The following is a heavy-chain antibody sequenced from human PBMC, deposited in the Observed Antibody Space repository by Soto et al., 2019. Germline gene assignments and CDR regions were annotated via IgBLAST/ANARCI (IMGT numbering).Heavy chain of an antibody. J-gene: IGHJ4*02. Sequence: GVSLRLSCAASGFNFDDFAMHWVRRAPGKALEWVSGISWEGGSIGYADSVKGRFIISRDNAKNSLFLQMNSLTADDTALYYCAKDHDEDFGYDLDYFNSWGQGT. CDR2: ISWEGGSI. V-gene: IGHV3-9*01. D-gene: IGHD5-12*01. CDR1: GFNFDDFA. CDR3: AKDHDEDFGYDLDYFNS.